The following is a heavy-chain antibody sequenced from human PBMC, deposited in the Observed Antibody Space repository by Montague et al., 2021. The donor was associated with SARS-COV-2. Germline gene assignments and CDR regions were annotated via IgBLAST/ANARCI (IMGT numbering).Heavy chain of an antibody. D-gene: IGHD3-22*01. J-gene: IGHJ3*02. CDR2: IYYSGST. CDR3: ARVQGITMIVVVIGAFDI. Sequence: TLSLTCTVSGGSISSGGYYWSGIRQHPGKGLEWIGYIYYSGSTYYNPSLKSRVTISVDTSKNQFSLKLSSVTAADTAVYYCARVQGITMIVVVIGAFDIWGQGTMVTVSS. CDR1: GGSISSGGYY. V-gene: IGHV4-31*03.